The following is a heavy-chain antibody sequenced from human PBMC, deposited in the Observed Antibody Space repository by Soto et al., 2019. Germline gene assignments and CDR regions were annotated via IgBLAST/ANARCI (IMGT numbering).Heavy chain of an antibody. CDR3: ARDLANIVVVVAATPKPGIDY. CDR2: IWYDGSNK. D-gene: IGHD2-15*01. CDR1: GFTFSSYG. V-gene: IGHV3-33*01. J-gene: IGHJ4*02. Sequence: GGSLRLSCAASGFTFSSYGMHWVRQAPGKGLEWVAVIWYDGSNKYYADSVKGRFTISRDNSKNTLYLQMNSLRAEDTAVYYCARDLANIVVVVAATPKPGIDYWGQGTLVTVSS.